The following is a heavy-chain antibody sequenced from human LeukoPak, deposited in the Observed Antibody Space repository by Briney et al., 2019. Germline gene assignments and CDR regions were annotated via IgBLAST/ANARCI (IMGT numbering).Heavy chain of an antibody. J-gene: IGHJ4*02. CDR3: ARSGRGNSAGFDC. Sequence: SETLSLTCTVSGGSISSYYWSWIRQPPGKGLEWIGYIYYSGSTNYNPSLKSRGTISVDTSNNQFSLKLTSVTAADTAVNYCARSGRGNSAGFDCWGQGTLVTVSS. CDR2: IYYSGST. D-gene: IGHD3-10*01. V-gene: IGHV4-59*01. CDR1: GGSISSYY.